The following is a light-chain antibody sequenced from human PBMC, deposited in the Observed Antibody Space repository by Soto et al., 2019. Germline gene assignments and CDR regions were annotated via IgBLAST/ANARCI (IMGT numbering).Light chain of an antibody. CDR1: QGISNF. CDR3: EKDNSSPTS. J-gene: IGKJ2*01. CDR2: AAS. Sequence: DIQMTQSPFSLSASVGDRVTITCRASQGISNFLAWYQQKPGKVPKLLIYAASTLQSGVPSRFSGSGSGTDFTLAINHLQPEYFATYYYEKDNSSPTSVGQATKLEIK. V-gene: IGKV1-27*01.